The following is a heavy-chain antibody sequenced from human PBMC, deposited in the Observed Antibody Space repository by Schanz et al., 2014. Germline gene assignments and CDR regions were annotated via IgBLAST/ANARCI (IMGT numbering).Heavy chain of an antibody. J-gene: IGHJ6*02. CDR1: GGSIRNYY. CDR3: ARLNYDSSGYPYYYGMDV. D-gene: IGHD3-22*01. Sequence: QVQLQESGPGLVKPSETLSLTCSVSGGSIRNYYWNWIRQPPGKGVEWIGYIHYSGSTNYNPSLEMRVAMPLHTSKNMFSLRLRSVTAADTAVYYCARLNYDSSGYPYYYGMDVWGQGTTVTVSS. V-gene: IGHV4-59*08. CDR2: IHYSGST.